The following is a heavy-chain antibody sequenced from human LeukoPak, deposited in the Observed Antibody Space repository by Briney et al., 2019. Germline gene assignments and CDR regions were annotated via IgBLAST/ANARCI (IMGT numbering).Heavy chain of an antibody. V-gene: IGHV3-9*01. CDR3: ARDMGRSETSDWYFDL. D-gene: IGHD1-26*01. Sequence: GGSLRLSCAASGFTFDDYAMHWVRQAPGKGLEWVSGISWNSGSIGYADSVKGRFTISRDNAKNFLYLQMNSLRAEDTGLYYCARDMGRSETSDWYFDLWGRGTLVTVSS. J-gene: IGHJ2*01. CDR1: GFTFDDYA. CDR2: ISWNSGSI.